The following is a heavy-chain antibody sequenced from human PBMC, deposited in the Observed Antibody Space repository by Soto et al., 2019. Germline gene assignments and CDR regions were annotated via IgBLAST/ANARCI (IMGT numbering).Heavy chain of an antibody. D-gene: IGHD3-10*01. CDR1: GASISISY. CDR3: ATEGTGEGLKSFDP. V-gene: IGHV4-4*07. Sequence: PSETLSLTCTVSGASISISYWSWIRQPAGKGLEWIGHIYASGSTIYNPSLKSRVTMSVDTSKNQFSLKLSSVTAADTAVYYCATEGTGEGLKSFDPWCQRILVSVSS. CDR2: IYASGST. J-gene: IGHJ5*02.